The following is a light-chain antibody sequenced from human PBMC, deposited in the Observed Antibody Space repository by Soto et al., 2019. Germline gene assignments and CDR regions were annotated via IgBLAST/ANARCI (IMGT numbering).Light chain of an antibody. V-gene: IGLV2-14*01. CDR2: EVS. Sequence: QSALTQPASVSVSPGQSITISCTGTSSDVGGYNYVSWYQLHPGKAPKLMVYEVSYRPSGVSSRFSGSKSANTASLTISGLQAEDEADYYCSSYASSTAYVFGTGTKVTAL. CDR1: SSDVGGYNY. CDR3: SSYASSTAYV. J-gene: IGLJ1*01.